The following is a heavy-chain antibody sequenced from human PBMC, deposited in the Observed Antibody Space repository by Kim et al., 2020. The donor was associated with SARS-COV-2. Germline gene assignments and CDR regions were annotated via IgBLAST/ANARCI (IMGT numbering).Heavy chain of an antibody. D-gene: IGHD1-26*01. Sequence: YYNPSLKSRVTISVDTSKNQFSLKLSSVTAADTAVYYCARSPLQVGATDYWGQGTLVTVSS. J-gene: IGHJ4*02. V-gene: IGHV4-39*01. CDR3: ARSPLQVGATDY.